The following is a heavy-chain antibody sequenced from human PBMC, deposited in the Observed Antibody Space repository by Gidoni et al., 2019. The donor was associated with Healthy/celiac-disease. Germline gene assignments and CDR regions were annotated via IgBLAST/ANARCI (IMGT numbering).Heavy chain of an antibody. J-gene: IGHJ2*01. CDR3: ARAPAVAGRRGSYWYFDL. V-gene: IGHV2-26*01. Sequence: QVTLKESGPVLVKPTETLTLTCTVSGFSLSNARMGVSWIRQPPGKALEWLAHIFSNDEKSYSTSLKSRLTISKDTSKSQVVLTMTNMDPVDTATYYCARAPAVAGRRGSYWYFDLWGRGTLVTVSS. D-gene: IGHD6-19*01. CDR2: IFSNDEK. CDR1: GFSLSNARMG.